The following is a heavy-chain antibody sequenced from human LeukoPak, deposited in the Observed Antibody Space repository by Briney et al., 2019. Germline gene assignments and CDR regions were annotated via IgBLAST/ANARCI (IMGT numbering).Heavy chain of an antibody. D-gene: IGHD3-10*01. J-gene: IGHJ6*02. CDR3: ARDPAFYYGSGSSDGMDV. CDR1: GFTFSSYW. Sequence: GGSLRLSCAASGFTFSSYWMSWVRQAPGKGLEWVANIKQDGSEKYYVDSVKGRFTISRDNAKNSLYLQMNSLRAEDTAVYYCARDPAFYYGSGSSDGMDVWGQGTTVTVS. CDR2: IKQDGSEK. V-gene: IGHV3-7*03.